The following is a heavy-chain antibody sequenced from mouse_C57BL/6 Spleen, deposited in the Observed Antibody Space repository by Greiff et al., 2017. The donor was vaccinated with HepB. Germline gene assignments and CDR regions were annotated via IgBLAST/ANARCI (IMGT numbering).Heavy chain of an antibody. J-gene: IGHJ2*01. D-gene: IGHD4-1*01. CDR2: IYPGDGDT. CDR3: ARGELVLFDY. Sequence: VQLQQSGPELVKPGASVKISCKASGYAFSSSWMNWVKQRPGKGLEWIGRIYPGDGDTNYNGKFKGKATLTADKSSSTAYMQLSSLTSEDSAVYFCARGELVLFDYWGQGTTLTVSS. V-gene: IGHV1-82*01. CDR1: GYAFSSSW.